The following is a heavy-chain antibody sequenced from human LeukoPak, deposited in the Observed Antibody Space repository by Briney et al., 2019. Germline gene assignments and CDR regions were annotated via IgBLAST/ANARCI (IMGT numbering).Heavy chain of an antibody. Sequence: PGGSLRLSCAASGFTFSSYAMSWVRQAPGKGLEWVSAISGSVGSTYYADSVKGRFTISRDNSKNTLYLQMNSLRAEDTAVYYCAKSQGRTYYYGSGSPLSDYWGQGTLVTVSS. J-gene: IGHJ4*02. D-gene: IGHD3-10*01. CDR3: AKSQGRTYYYGSGSPLSDY. CDR1: GFTFSSYA. CDR2: ISGSVGST. V-gene: IGHV3-23*01.